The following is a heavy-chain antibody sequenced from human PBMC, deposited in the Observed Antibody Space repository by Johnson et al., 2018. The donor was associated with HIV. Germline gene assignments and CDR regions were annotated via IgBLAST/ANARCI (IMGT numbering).Heavy chain of an antibody. J-gene: IGHJ3*02. CDR2: ISYDGSNK. Sequence: VQLVESGGGLVQPGRSLRLSCAASGFTFSSYGMHWVRQAPGKGLEWVAVISYDGSNKYYADSVKGRFTISRDNSKNTLYLQMNSLRAEDTALYYCARERVGDAFDIWGQVTMVTVSS. CDR3: ARERVGDAFDI. CDR1: GFTFSSYG. V-gene: IGHV3-30*03. D-gene: IGHD1-26*01.